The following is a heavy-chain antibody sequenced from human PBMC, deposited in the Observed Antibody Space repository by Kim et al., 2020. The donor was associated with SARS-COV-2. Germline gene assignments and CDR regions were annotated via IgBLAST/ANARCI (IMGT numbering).Heavy chain of an antibody. D-gene: IGHD5-18*01. V-gene: IGHV3-21*01. Sequence: GGSLRLSCAASEFTFSTYSMNWVRQAPGKGLEWVAAISSSSSYIYYADSVKGRFTISRDNAKNTLYLQMNSLRAEDTAVYYCARGPRGYIYGYVDYWGQGALVTVS. CDR3: ARGPRGYIYGYVDY. CDR2: ISSSSSYI. CDR1: EFTFSTYS. J-gene: IGHJ4*02.